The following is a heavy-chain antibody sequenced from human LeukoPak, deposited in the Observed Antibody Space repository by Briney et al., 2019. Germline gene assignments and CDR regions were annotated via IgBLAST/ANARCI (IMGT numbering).Heavy chain of an antibody. CDR3: ARVITAAAFDP. J-gene: IGHJ5*02. D-gene: IGHD6-13*01. CDR2: IKRDGSEQ. CDR1: GFSFSDYW. V-gene: IGHV3-7*05. Sequence: PGGSLRLSCAAPGFSFSDYWMSWVRQAPGKGLEWLANIKRDGSEQYYVDSVKGRFTISRDNAKNSQYLQMNSLRAEDTAVYYCARVITAAAFDPWGQGTLVTVSS.